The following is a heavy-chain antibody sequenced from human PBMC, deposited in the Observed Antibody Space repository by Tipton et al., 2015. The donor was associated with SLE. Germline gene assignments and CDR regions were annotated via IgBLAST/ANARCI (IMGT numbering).Heavy chain of an antibody. D-gene: IGHD1-26*01. J-gene: IGHJ3*02. CDR3: ARHPYSVSYLDAFDI. Sequence: LRLYCTVSGGSISSSSYYWGWIRQPPGKGLEWIGSIYYSGSTYYNPSLKSRVTISVDTAKNQFSLKLSSVTAADTAVYYCARHPYSVSYLDAFDIWGQGTMVTVSS. V-gene: IGHV4-39*07. CDR2: IYYSGST. CDR1: GGSISSSSYY.